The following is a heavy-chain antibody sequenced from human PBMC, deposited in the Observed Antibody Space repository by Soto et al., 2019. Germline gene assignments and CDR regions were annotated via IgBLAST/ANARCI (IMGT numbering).Heavy chain of an antibody. D-gene: IGHD3-22*01. CDR1: GGSISSSSYY. Sequence: SETLSLTCTVSGGSISSSSYYWGWIRQPPGKGLEWIGSIYYSGSTYYNPSLKSRVTISVDTSKNQFSLKLSSVTAADTAVYYCARLNYYDSSDWFDPWGQGTLVTVSS. CDR2: IYYSGST. J-gene: IGHJ5*02. V-gene: IGHV4-39*01. CDR3: ARLNYYDSSDWFDP.